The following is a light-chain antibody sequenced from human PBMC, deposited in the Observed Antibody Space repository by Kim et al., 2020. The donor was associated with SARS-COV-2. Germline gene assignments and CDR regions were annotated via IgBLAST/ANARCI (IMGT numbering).Light chain of an antibody. CDR2: DAS. V-gene: IGKV1-33*01. Sequence: DIQMTQSPSSLSASVGDRVTITCRASQGISNYLNWYQQRPGKAPKLLIYDASDLETGVPSRFSGSGSGADFTLTISSLQPEDIATYYCQQYDNLPWTFGQGTKVDIK. CDR1: QGISNY. CDR3: QQYDNLPWT. J-gene: IGKJ1*01.